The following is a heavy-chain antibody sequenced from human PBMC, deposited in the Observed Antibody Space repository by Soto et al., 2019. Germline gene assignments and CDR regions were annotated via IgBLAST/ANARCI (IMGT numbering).Heavy chain of an antibody. J-gene: IGHJ4*02. D-gene: IGHD3-3*01. CDR2: INHSGST. V-gene: IGHV4-34*01. Sequence: PSETLSLTCAVYGGSFSGYYWSWIRQPPGKGLEWIGEINHSGSTNYNPSLKSRVTISVDTSKNQFSLKLSSVTAADTAVYYCARVPFYDFWSGYHAYGAPRGPFDYWGQGTLVTVSS. CDR3: ARVPFYDFWSGYHAYGAPRGPFDY. CDR1: GGSFSGYY.